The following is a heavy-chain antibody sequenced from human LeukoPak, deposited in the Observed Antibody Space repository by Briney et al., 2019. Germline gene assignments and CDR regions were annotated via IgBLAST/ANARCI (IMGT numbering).Heavy chain of an antibody. Sequence: GGSLRLSCAASGFTFSTYSMNWVRQAPGKGLEWVSSISSSTSYIYYADSVKGRFTISRDDAKNSLYLQMNSLRAEDTAVYYCARERLRYFDWLPQTLFDYWGQGTLVTVCS. CDR2: ISSSTSYI. CDR3: ARERLRYFDWLPQTLFDY. CDR1: GFTFSTYS. D-gene: IGHD3-9*01. V-gene: IGHV3-21*01. J-gene: IGHJ4*02.